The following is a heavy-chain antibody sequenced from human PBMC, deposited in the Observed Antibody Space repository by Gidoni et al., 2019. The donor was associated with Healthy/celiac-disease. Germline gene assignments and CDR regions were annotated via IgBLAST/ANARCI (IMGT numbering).Heavy chain of an antibody. CDR3: ARDRYYSGAFDI. CDR1: GSTFSSYA. D-gene: IGHD3-22*01. J-gene: IGHJ3*02. V-gene: IGHV3-64*01. Sequence: EVQLVESGGGLVQPGGSLRLSCAASGSTFSSYAMHWVRQAPGKGLEYVSAISSNGGSTYYANSVKGRFTISRDNSKNTLYLQMGSLRAEDMAVYYCARDRYYSGAFDIWGQGTMVTVSS. CDR2: ISSNGGST.